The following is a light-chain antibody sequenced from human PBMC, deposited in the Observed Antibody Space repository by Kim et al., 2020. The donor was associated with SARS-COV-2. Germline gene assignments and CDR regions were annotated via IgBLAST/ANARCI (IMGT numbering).Light chain of an antibody. CDR1: QSVSSSY. V-gene: IGKV3-20*01. CDR3: QQYGSSPYT. Sequence: SSPWQSATLSCRASQSVSSSYLAWYQQKPGQAPRLLIYGASSRATGIQDRFSGSGSGTDFTLTISRLEPEDFAVYYCQQYGSSPYTFGQGTKLEI. J-gene: IGKJ2*01. CDR2: GAS.